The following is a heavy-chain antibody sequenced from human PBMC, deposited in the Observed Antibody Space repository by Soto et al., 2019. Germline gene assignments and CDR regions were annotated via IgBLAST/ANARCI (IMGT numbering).Heavy chain of an antibody. CDR3: LRDQRDWKEFANQ. Sequence: VQLVESGGGLVQPGGSLRLSCAASGFAFGSYWMHWVRQAPGKGLVWVSRISQDGAIATQADSVKGRFTISRDNAKNTRFLQMDMLRADDTAVYYGLRDQRDWKEFANQWGQGTLVTVSS. J-gene: IGHJ4*02. CDR2: ISQDGAIA. D-gene: IGHD1-1*01. CDR1: GFAFGSYW. V-gene: IGHV3-74*01.